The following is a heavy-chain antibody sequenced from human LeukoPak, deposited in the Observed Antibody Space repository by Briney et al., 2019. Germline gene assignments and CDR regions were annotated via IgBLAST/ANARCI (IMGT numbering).Heavy chain of an antibody. V-gene: IGHV3-9*01. CDR3: ARGGSCSGGNCKYTRKEIGY. CDR2: ISWNSGSI. CDR1: GFTFDDYA. Sequence: PGGSLRLSCAASGFTFDDYAMHWVRQAPGRGLEWVSGISWNSGSIGYADSVKGRFTISRDNAKNTLYLHMNSLRADDTAVYYCARGGSCSGGNCKYTRKEIGYWGQGTLVTVSS. J-gene: IGHJ4*02. D-gene: IGHD2-15*01.